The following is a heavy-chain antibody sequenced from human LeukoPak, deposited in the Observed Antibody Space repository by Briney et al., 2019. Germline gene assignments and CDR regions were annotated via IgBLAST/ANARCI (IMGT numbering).Heavy chain of an antibody. D-gene: IGHD6-19*01. CDR2: INSDGSST. V-gene: IGHV3-74*01. CDR3: ARASAVAGIGY. Sequence: GGSLRLSCAASGFTFSSYWMHWVRQAPGKGLVWVSRINSDGSSTSYADSVKGRFTISRDNAKNTLYLQMNSLRAEDTAVYYCARASAVAGIGYWGQGTLVTVSS. CDR1: GFTFSSYW. J-gene: IGHJ4*02.